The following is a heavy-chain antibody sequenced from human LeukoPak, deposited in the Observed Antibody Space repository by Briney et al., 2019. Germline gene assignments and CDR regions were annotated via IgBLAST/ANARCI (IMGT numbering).Heavy chain of an antibody. Sequence: PGGSLRLSCAASGFTFRNHAMNWVRQTPGKGLEWVSSISTDGVNTYYADSVKGRFTISRDTSKDTLYLQMNSLSAEDTAVYYCARCTKYTTGWCNWFDPWGHGTLVTVSS. J-gene: IGHJ5*02. V-gene: IGHV3-23*01. CDR2: ISTDGVNT. CDR3: ARCTKYTTGWCNWFDP. D-gene: IGHD6-19*01. CDR1: GFTFRNHA.